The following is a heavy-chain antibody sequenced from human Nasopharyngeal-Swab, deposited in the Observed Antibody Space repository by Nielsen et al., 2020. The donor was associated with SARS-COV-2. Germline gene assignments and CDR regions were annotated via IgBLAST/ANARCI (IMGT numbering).Heavy chain of an antibody. V-gene: IGHV3-23*01. D-gene: IGHD6-13*01. CDR2: IGVSGTMT. CDR3: ARGSSRGMFDY. CDR1: GFTFSRSA. Sequence: GESLKISCAASGFTFSRSALTWVRQAPGKGLEWASAIGVSGTMTYYADFVRGRFTISRDNSKNTLYLQMNSLRAEDTAVYYCARGSSRGMFDYWGQGTLVTVSS. J-gene: IGHJ4*02.